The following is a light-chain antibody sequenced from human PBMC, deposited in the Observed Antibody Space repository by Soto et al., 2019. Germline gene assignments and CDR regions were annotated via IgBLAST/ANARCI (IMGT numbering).Light chain of an antibody. J-gene: IGKJ1*01. V-gene: IGKV3-20*01. CDR3: QQYGSSGT. Sequence: ENFLAQASVPQAASPRQSAPPCFRASQSVSSYLAWYQQKPGQAPRLLIYGASNRATGIPDRFSGSGSGTDFTLTISRLEPEDFAVYYCQQYGSSGTFGQGTKVDIK. CDR2: GAS. CDR1: QSVSSY.